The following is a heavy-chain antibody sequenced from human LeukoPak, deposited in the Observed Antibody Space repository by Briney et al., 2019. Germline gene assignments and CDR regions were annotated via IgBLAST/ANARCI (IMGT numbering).Heavy chain of an antibody. CDR1: GFTFSSYS. V-gene: IGHV3-21*01. Sequence: TGGSLRLSCAASGFTFSSYSMNWVRQAPGKGLEWVSSISSSSSYMHSADSVKGRFTISRDNAKNSLYLQMNSLRAEDTAIYYCARGDLESTVTTFGYWGQGTLVTVSS. CDR2: ISSSSSYM. CDR3: ARGDLESTVTTFGY. D-gene: IGHD4-17*01. J-gene: IGHJ4*02.